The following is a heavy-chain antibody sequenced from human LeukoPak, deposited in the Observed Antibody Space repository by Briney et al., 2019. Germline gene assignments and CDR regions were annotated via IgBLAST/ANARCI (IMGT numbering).Heavy chain of an antibody. CDR3: ARPNSSSSRAGYRYGMDV. J-gene: IGHJ6*02. D-gene: IGHD6-13*01. CDR1: GFTFSSYS. CDR2: ISSSSSYI. Sequence: GGSLRLSCAASGFTFSSYSMNWVRQAPGKGLEWVSSISSSSSYIYYADSVKGRFTISGDNAKNSLYLQMNSLRAEDTAVYYCARPNSSSSRAGYRYGMDVWGQGTTVTVSS. V-gene: IGHV3-21*01.